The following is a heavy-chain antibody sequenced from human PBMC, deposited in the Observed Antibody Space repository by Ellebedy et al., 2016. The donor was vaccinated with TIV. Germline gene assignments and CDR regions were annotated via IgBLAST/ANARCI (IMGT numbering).Heavy chain of an antibody. V-gene: IGHV4-39*01. D-gene: IGHD3/OR15-3a*01. CDR1: GGSISSSTYY. J-gene: IGHJ2*01. Sequence: GSLRLSCTVSGGSISSSTYYWGWIRQPPGKGLEWIGTIYNSGSTYYNPSLKSRVTISVDTSKNQFSLKLSSVTAADTAVYYCARNLVIFTFEKWYFDLWGRGTPVTVSS. CDR2: IYNSGST. CDR3: ARNLVIFTFEKWYFDL.